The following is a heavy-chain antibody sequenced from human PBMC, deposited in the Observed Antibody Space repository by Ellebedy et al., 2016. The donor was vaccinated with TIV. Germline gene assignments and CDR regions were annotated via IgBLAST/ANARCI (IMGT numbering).Heavy chain of an antibody. V-gene: IGHV1-18*01. CDR2: VNTHKGNI. CDR1: GYNLSNYG. CDR3: ATREWLDPMDV. Sequence: SVKVSCXASGYNLSNYGISWVRQGPGQGLELMGWVNTHKGNINYAPKFRGRVTITRDTSATTTYMELTSLRSEDTAVYYCATREWLDPMDVWGPGTTVTVSS. D-gene: IGHD6-19*01. J-gene: IGHJ6*02.